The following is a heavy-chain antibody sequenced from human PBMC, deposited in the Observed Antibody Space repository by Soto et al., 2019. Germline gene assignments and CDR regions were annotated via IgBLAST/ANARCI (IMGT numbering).Heavy chain of an antibody. D-gene: IGHD2-2*02. CDR3: ARERVPAGIHHTWFDP. V-gene: IGHV4-30-4*01. Sequence: SETLSLTCTVSGASISSGDYYWSWIRQPPGKGLEWIGYNYYSGSTYYNPSLKSPVTISLDTSKNQFSLKLSSATAADTAVYYCARERVPAGIHHTWFDPWGQGTLVTVYS. J-gene: IGHJ5*02. CDR1: GASISSGDYY. CDR2: NYYSGST.